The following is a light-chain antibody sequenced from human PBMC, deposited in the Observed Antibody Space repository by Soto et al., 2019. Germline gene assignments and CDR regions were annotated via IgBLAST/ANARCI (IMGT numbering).Light chain of an antibody. Sequence: EIVMTQQNAILWVTPGESSTLSCRSSQKVDWDLAWYVQLPGQGPRLLSYGASTRATGIPARFSGSGSGTEFTLTISFLQSEDFAVYCCQQYNYWLITFCDGTRLEFK. J-gene: IGKJ5*01. CDR2: GAS. CDR1: QKVDWD. V-gene: IGKV3-15*01. CDR3: QQYNYWLIT.